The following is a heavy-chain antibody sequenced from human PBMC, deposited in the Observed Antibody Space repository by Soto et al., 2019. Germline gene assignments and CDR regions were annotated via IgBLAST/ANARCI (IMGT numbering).Heavy chain of an antibody. CDR2: IKQDGSEK. CDR1: GFTFSSYW. Sequence: GGSLRLSCAASGFTFSSYWMSWVRQAPGKGLEWVANIKQDGSEKYYVDSVKGRFTISRDNAKNSLYLQMNSLRAEDTAVYYCARAPGGSTYYYYGMDVWGQGTTVTVSS. D-gene: IGHD3-10*01. CDR3: ARAPGGSTYYYYGMDV. V-gene: IGHV3-7*05. J-gene: IGHJ6*02.